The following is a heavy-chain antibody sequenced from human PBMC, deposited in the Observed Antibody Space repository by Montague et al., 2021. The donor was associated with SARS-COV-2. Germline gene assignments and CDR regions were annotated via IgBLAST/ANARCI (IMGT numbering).Heavy chain of an antibody. CDR2: IYNSGST. J-gene: IGHJ3*02. Sequence: SETLSLTCTLSGGSISRYSWTWIRQPPGKGLEWIGYIYNSGSTNYNPSLTSRVTISVDTSKNQFSLKLSSVAAADTAVYYCARVGRGSSWYEVALDIWGQGTMVTVSS. D-gene: IGHD6-13*01. CDR3: ARVGRGSSWYEVALDI. V-gene: IGHV4-59*01. CDR1: GGSISRYS.